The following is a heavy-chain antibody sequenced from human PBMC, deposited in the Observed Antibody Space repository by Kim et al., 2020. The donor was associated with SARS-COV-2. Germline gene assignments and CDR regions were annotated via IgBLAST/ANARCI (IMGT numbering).Heavy chain of an antibody. D-gene: IGHD6-19*01. Sequence: SETLSLTCAVYGGSFSGYYWSWIRQPPGKGLEWIGEINHSGSTNYNPSLKSRVTISVDTSKNQFSLKLSPVTAADTAVYYCSRGRYGGCGWYDFGGYFDYWGQGTLVTVSS. CDR3: SRGRYGGCGWYDFGGYFDY. CDR1: GGSFSGYY. V-gene: IGHV4-34*01. J-gene: IGHJ4*02. CDR2: INHSGST.